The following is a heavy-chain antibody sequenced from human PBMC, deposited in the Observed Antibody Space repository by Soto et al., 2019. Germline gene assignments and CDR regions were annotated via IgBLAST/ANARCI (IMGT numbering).Heavy chain of an antibody. CDR2: IYYSGST. V-gene: IGHV4-31*03. Sequence: TLSLTCTVSGGSISSGGYYWSWIRQHPGKGLEWIGYIYYSGSTYYNPSLKSRVTISVDTSKNQFSLKLSSVTAADTAVYYCARDRPGDYGDYEYYFDYWGQGTLVTVS. CDR3: ARDRPGDYGDYEYYFDY. D-gene: IGHD4-17*01. J-gene: IGHJ4*02. CDR1: GGSISSGGYY.